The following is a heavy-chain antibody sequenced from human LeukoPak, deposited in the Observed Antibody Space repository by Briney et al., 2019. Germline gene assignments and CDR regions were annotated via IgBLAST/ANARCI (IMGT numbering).Heavy chain of an antibody. CDR1: GDSISTSNSY. J-gene: IGHJ6*03. D-gene: IGHD3-22*01. V-gene: IGHV4-39*07. Sequence: SETLSLTCTVSGDSISTSNSYWGWIRQPPGKGLEWIGSIYYSGNTYYNPSLKSRATISVDTSKNQFSLKLTSVTAADTAVYYCTRAASSGPLFTYHMDVWGKGTTVTVSS. CDR3: TRAASSGPLFTYHMDV. CDR2: IYYSGNT.